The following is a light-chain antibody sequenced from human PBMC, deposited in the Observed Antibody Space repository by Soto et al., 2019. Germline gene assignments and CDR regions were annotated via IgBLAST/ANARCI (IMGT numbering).Light chain of an antibody. CDR2: QAS. CDR1: QSINTW. Sequence: DIPMTQSPSTLSASVGDRVTITCRASQSINTWLAWYQQKPGIAPKLLIYQASSLKSGVPSRFSGSGSGTEFTLTISSLQPDDFATYYCQQYNSYRTFGQGTKVEIK. V-gene: IGKV1-5*03. J-gene: IGKJ1*01. CDR3: QQYNSYRT.